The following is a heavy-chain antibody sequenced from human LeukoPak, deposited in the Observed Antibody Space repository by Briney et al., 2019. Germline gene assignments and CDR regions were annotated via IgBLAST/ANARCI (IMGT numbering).Heavy chain of an antibody. J-gene: IGHJ5*02. D-gene: IGHD2-15*01. CDR3: VRGGPSTWS. CDR1: GFTVSSNY. V-gene: IGHV3-66*01. Sequence: GGSLRLSCAVSGFTVSSNYMSWVRQAPGKGLEWVSVIYTGGTTYYADSVKGRFTISRDNSKNTLYLQMNSLRAEDTAVYHCVRGGPSTWSWGQGTLVTVSS. CDR2: IYTGGTT.